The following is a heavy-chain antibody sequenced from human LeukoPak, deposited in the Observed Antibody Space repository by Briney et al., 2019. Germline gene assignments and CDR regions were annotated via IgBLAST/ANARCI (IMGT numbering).Heavy chain of an antibody. V-gene: IGHV4-39*01. J-gene: IGHJ3*02. CDR1: GGSISSTSYY. D-gene: IGHD4-17*01. CDR2: IYYSGST. Sequence: SETLSLTCTVSGGSISSTSYYWGWIRQPPGKGLEWIGNIYYSGSTYYNPSLRSRVTISVDTSKNQFSLKLSSVTAADTAVYYCASFNDYGDYSAHYAFDIWGQGTMVTVSS. CDR3: ASFNDYGDYSAHYAFDI.